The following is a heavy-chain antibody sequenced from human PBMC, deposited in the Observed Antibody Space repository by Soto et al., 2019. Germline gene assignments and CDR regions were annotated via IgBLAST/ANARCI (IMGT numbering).Heavy chain of an antibody. CDR2: ILPIFGSP. V-gene: IGHV1-69*13. J-gene: IGHJ6*02. D-gene: IGHD2-2*01. CDR1: GGTFSSYA. CDR3: VFGDCTSSSCSYYFYGLDV. Sequence: SVKVSCKASGGTFSSYAISWVRQAPGQGLEWMGGILPIFGSPSHAQKFRDRVTITADESTSTAYLELTSLTSEDTAIYYCVFGDCTSSSCSYYFYGLDVWGQGTTVTVSS.